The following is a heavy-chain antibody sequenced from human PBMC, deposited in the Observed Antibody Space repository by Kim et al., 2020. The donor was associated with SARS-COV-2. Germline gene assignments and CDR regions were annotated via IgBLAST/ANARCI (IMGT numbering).Heavy chain of an antibody. D-gene: IGHD6-6*01. CDR3: ARDGSSSGDY. J-gene: IGHJ4*02. Sequence: STNHTPDLQSRVTISVDKSKNQFSLKLRSVTAADTAVYYCARDGSSSGDYWGQGTLVTVSS. CDR2: ST. V-gene: IGHV4-4*02.